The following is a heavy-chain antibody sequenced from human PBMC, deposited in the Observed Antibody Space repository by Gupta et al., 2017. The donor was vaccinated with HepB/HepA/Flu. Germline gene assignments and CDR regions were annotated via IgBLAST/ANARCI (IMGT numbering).Heavy chain of an antibody. V-gene: IGHV4-39*01. D-gene: IGHD6-25*01. CDR2: IYYSGST. CDR3: ARHSILGVYSSGLYFDL. CDR1: GGSISSSSYY. J-gene: IGHJ2*01. Sequence: QLQLQESGPGLVKPSETLSLTCTVSGGSISSSSYYWGWIRQPPGKGLEWIGSIYYSGSTYYNPSLKSRVTISVDTSKNQFSLKLSSVTAADTAVYYCARHSILGVYSSGLYFDLWGRGTLVTVSS.